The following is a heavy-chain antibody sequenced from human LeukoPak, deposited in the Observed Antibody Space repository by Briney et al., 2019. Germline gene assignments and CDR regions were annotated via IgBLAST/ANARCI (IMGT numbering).Heavy chain of an antibody. CDR2: IKSKTGGGTT. J-gene: IGHJ6*02. D-gene: IGHD3-22*01. Sequence: PGGSLRLSCAASGFTFSSYAMSWVRQAPGKGLEWVGRIKSKTGGGTTDYAAPVKGRFTISRDDSKNTLYLQMNSLKTEDTAVYYCTTDQMGDYYDSSGYYYRAYYYYYGMDVWGQGTTVTVS. CDR1: GFTFSSYA. CDR3: TTDQMGDYYDSSGYYYRAYYYYYGMDV. V-gene: IGHV3-15*01.